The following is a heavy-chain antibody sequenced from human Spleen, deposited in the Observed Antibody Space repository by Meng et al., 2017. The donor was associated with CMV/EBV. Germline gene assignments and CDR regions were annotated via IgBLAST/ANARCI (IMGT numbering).Heavy chain of an antibody. J-gene: IGHJ3*02. D-gene: IGHD3-3*01. CDR2: INPISGNT. V-gene: IGHV1-8*01. CDR3: ARDNTIFGVIMGDAFDI. Sequence: ASVKVSCKASGYTFTRNDINWVRQATGQGLEWMGSINPISGNTDYAQKFQGRVTMTRDTSITTAYMELSSLRSEDTAVYYCARDNTIFGVIMGDAFDIWGQGTMVTVSS. CDR1: GYTFTRND.